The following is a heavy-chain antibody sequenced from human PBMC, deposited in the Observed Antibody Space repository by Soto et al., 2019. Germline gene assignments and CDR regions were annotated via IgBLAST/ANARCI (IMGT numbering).Heavy chain of an antibody. J-gene: IGHJ6*02. CDR3: ARGTYGSGSYDISGYYYGMDV. Sequence: PSVKVSCKASGYTFTSYYMHWVRQAPGQGLEWMGIINPSGGSTSYAQKFQGRVTMTRDTSTSTVYMELSSLRSEDTAVYYCARGTYGSGSYDISGYYYGMDVWGQGTTVTVSS. CDR1: GYTFTSYY. CDR2: INPSGGST. D-gene: IGHD3-10*01. V-gene: IGHV1-46*01.